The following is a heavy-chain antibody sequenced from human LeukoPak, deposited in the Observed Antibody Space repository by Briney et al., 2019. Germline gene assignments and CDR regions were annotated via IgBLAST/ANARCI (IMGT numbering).Heavy chain of an antibody. D-gene: IGHD3-16*01. V-gene: IGHV5-51*01. J-gene: IGHJ5*01. CDR1: GYIFSDYW. Sequence: GESLKISCKTSGYIFSDYWIGWVRQMPGKGLEWMGIIYPGDSDTRYSPSFQGQVTISADRSTSTAYLKWRSLKASDSAMYYCARQTPTWVRWMVADSWGQGTLVNVSS. CDR3: ARQTPTWVRWMVADS. CDR2: IYPGDSDT.